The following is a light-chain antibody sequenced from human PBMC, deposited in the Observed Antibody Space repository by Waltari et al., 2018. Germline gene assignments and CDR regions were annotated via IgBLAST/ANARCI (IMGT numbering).Light chain of an antibody. Sequence: DIVVTQSPDSLVVALGERAPINCNTSQSLLLTSTNKTYLAWYQQKPGQPPKLLIYWSSSRQSGVPDRFSGSGSGTDFTLTISRLQPEDISVYYCQQYYSAPVTFGQGTRLEIK. CDR2: WSS. J-gene: IGKJ5*01. CDR1: QSLLLTSTNKTY. V-gene: IGKV4-1*01. CDR3: QQYYSAPVT.